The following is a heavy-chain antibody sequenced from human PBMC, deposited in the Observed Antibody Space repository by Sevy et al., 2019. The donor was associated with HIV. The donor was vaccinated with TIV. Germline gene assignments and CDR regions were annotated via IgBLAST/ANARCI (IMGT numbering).Heavy chain of an antibody. CDR3: ARESGSDWYLDS. V-gene: IGHV3-33*08. D-gene: IGHD2-21*02. CDR2: IFSDGTTK. CDR1: GFTVGSNF. Sequence: GGSLRLSCAASGFTVGSNFMSWVRQAPGRGLEWVAAIFSDGTTKYYGDSVKGRFTISRDNSKNALFLQMNSLRVDDTALYYCARESGSDWYLDSWGQGTLVTVSS. J-gene: IGHJ4*02.